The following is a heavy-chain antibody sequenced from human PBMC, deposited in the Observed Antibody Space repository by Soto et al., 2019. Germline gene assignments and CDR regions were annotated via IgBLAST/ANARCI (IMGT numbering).Heavy chain of an antibody. CDR1: GFTFSSYE. CDR2: ISSSGSTI. J-gene: IGHJ5*02. D-gene: IGHD2-15*01. V-gene: IGHV3-48*03. Sequence: GGSLRLSCAASGFTFSSYEMNWVRQAPGKGLEWVSYISSSGSTIYYADSVKGRFTISRDNAKSSLYLQMNSLRAEDTAVYYCARTIGVDWFDPWGQGTLVTVSS. CDR3: ARTIGVDWFDP.